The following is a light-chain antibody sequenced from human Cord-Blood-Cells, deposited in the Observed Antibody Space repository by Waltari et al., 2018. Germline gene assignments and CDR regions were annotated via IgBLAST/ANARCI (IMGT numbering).Light chain of an antibody. CDR3: SSYTSSSTYV. Sequence: QSALTQPASVSGSPGQSITISCTATSSDVGGYNHVSWSQHHPGKAPKLMIYEVSNRPSGVSNRFSGSKSGNTASLTISGLQAEDEADYYCSSYTSSSTYVFGTGTKVTVL. CDR1: SSDVGGYNH. CDR2: EVS. J-gene: IGLJ1*01. V-gene: IGLV2-14*01.